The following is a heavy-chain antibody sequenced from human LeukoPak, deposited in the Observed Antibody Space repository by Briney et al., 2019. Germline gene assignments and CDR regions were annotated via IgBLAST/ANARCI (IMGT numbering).Heavy chain of an antibody. Sequence: GGSLRLSCAASGFTFSNAWMSWVRQAPGKGLEWVGRIKSKTDGGTTDYAAPVKGRFTISRDGSKNTLYLQMNSLKTEDTAVYYCTTDEIVVVPAAIFGYWGQGTLVTVSS. CDR2: IKSKTDGGTT. CDR1: GFTFSNAW. CDR3: TTDEIVVVPAAIFGY. D-gene: IGHD2-2*01. V-gene: IGHV3-15*01. J-gene: IGHJ4*02.